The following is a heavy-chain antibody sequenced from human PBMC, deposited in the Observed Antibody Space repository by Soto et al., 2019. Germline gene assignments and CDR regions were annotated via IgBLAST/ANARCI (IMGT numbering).Heavy chain of an antibody. CDR3: AKDLASNAIGY. J-gene: IGHJ4*02. CDR2: ISYDGSNK. D-gene: IGHD4-4*01. V-gene: IGHV3-30*18. CDR1: GFTFSSYG. Sequence: VGSLRLSCAASGFTFSSYGMHWVRQAPGKGLEWVAVISYDGSNKYYADSVKGRFTISRDNSKNTLYLQMNSLRAEDTAVYYCAKDLASNAIGYWGQGTLVTVSS.